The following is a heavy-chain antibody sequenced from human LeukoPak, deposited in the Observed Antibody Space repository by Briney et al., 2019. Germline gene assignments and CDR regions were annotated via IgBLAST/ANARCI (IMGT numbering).Heavy chain of an antibody. CDR2: IYSDGST. CDR3: ARELREHGVFDI. J-gene: IGHJ3*02. D-gene: IGHD1-26*01. V-gene: IGHV3-53*01. Sequence: GGSLRLSCAASGFTVSSNYMSWVRQAPRKGLEGVSEIYSDGSTYYAASVKGRFSISRDNSKNTMYIKLTSLRAEEKAVYYCARELREHGVFDIWGQGTMVTVSS. CDR1: GFTVSSNY.